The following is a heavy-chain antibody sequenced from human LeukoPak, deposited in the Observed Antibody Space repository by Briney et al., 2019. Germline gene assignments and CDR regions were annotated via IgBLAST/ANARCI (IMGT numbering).Heavy chain of an antibody. CDR3: AGDHCSGGSCFVGY. CDR1: GGSISSYY. Sequence: PSETLSLTCTVSGGSISSYYWSWIRQPPGKGLEWIGEINHSGSTNYNPSLKSRVTTSVDTSKNQFSLKLSSVTAADTAVYYCAGDHCSGGSCFVGYWGQGTLVTVSS. V-gene: IGHV4-34*01. D-gene: IGHD2-15*01. CDR2: INHSGST. J-gene: IGHJ4*02.